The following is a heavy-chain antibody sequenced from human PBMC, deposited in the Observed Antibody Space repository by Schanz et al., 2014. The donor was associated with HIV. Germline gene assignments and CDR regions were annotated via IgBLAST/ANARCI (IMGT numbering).Heavy chain of an antibody. J-gene: IGHJ4*02. CDR1: GYPSSKYW. Sequence: EVQLVESGGGLVQPGGSLRLSCEASGYPSSKYWLSWVRHTPGRGLEWVANINQDGSEKYYVASVEGRFTISRDTAKNSVFLQMNRLRPEDTATYYCAGGVGAGIGWGQGTLVTVSS. CDR2: INQDGSEK. V-gene: IGHV3-7*04. D-gene: IGHD6-13*01. CDR3: AGGVGAGIG.